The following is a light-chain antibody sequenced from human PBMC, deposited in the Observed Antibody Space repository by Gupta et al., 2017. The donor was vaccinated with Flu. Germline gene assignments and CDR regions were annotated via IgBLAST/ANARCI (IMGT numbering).Light chain of an antibody. V-gene: IGKV3-11*01. CDR1: QSVSSY. J-gene: IGKJ1*01. CDR2: DAS. Sequence: ATLSLSPGERAAISCRGSQSVSSYLAWYQQKPGQAPRLLSYDASNRATGIPARFSGSGSGTDFTLTISSLEAEDFAVYYCQQRRNWPPWTFGQGTTVEIK. CDR3: QQRRNWPPWT.